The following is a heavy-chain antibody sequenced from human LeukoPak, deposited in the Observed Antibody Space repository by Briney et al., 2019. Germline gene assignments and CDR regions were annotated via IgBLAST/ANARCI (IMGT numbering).Heavy chain of an antibody. D-gene: IGHD1-20*01. CDR3: ARGRYNTAHFDY. CDR1: GYNFRGYW. Sequence: GESLKISCQVSGYNFRGYWIAWVRQMPGKGPEWMGVIFPDDSDTRYSPSFRGHITISAEMSTSTAYLQWSSLKVSDTAKYFCARGRYNTAHFDYWGQGTLVFVST. V-gene: IGHV5-51*01. CDR2: IFPDDSDT. J-gene: IGHJ4*02.